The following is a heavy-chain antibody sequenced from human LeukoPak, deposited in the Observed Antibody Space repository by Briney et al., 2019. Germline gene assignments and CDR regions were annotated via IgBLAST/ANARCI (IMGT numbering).Heavy chain of an antibody. J-gene: IGHJ4*02. D-gene: IGHD2-2*01. Sequence: ASVKVSCKASGYTFTSYGISWVRQAPGQGLEWMGWISAYNGNTNYAQKFQGRVTITADKSTSTAYMELSSLRSEDTAVYYCARDYALYQLEPTIYFDYWGQGTLVTVSS. CDR3: ARDYALYQLEPTIYFDY. CDR1: GYTFTSYG. CDR2: ISAYNGNT. V-gene: IGHV1-18*01.